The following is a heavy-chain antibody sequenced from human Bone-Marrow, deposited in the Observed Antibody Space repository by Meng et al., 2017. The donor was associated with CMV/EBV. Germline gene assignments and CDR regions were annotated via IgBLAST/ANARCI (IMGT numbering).Heavy chain of an antibody. CDR1: GFTFSSYA. CDR3: ARELTIFLSPDAFDI. J-gene: IGHJ3*02. CDR2: IYSGGSST. D-gene: IGHD3-3*01. V-gene: IGHV3-23*03. Sequence: GGSLRLSCAASGFTFSSYAMSWVRQAPGKGLEWVSVIYSGGSSTYYADSVKGRFTISRDNSKNTLYLQMNSLRAEDTAVYYCARELTIFLSPDAFDIWGQGTMVTVSS.